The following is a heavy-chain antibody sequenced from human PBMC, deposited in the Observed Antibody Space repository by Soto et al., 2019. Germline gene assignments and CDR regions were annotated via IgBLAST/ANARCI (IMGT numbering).Heavy chain of an antibody. Sequence: VGSLRLSCAASGFTVRSNLMSWVRQAPGEGLEWVSVVYSGGSTYYAASVKGRFTISRDNSKNSLYLQMNSLRAEDTAVYYCASRILVSDAFDIWGQGTMVTVSS. D-gene: IGHD3-3*02. V-gene: IGHV3-53*01. CDR1: GFTVRSNL. CDR3: ASRILVSDAFDI. J-gene: IGHJ3*02. CDR2: VYSGGST.